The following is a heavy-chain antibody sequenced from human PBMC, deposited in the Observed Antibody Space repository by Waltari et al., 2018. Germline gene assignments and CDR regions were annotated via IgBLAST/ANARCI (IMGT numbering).Heavy chain of an antibody. D-gene: IGHD2-2*02. V-gene: IGHV1-8*01. CDR3: ARLFCLSSSCYRGWFDS. CDR1: GYTFIDYD. J-gene: IGHJ5*01. Sequence: VRLVQYGAEVKKPGATVKVSCAASGYTFIDYDINWVRQGTGQGLEWMGWMNPKGGKSGSAQKFQGRVTMTRNTSISTVYMELTSLASEDTAVYYCARLFCLSSSCYRGWFDSWGQGSLVTVSS. CDR2: MNPKGGKS.